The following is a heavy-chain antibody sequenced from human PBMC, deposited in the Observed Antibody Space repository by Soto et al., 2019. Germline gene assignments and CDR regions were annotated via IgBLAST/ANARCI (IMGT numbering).Heavy chain of an antibody. CDR1: GYTFTSYG. J-gene: IGHJ4*02. V-gene: IGHV1-18*04. Sequence: QVQLVQSGAEVKKPGASVKVSCKASGYTFTSYGISWVRQAPGQGLEWMGWISAYNGNTNYAQKLQGRVTMTTDTTTSTAYMELRSLRSDDTAVYYCARVNTMVRGVIPPSPFDYWGQGTLVTVSS. D-gene: IGHD3-10*01. CDR2: ISAYNGNT. CDR3: ARVNTMVRGVIPPSPFDY.